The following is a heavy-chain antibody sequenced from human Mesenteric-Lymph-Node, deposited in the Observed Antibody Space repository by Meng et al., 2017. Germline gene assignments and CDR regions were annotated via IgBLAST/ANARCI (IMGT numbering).Heavy chain of an antibody. CDR3: ATSLTCNPNGVCYIRGSTYYYYYYGMDV. CDR1: GYSFTSYG. CDR2: IRPSSGRT. J-gene: IGHJ6*02. Sequence: ASVKVSCKASGYSFTSYGISWVRQAPGQGLEYMGIIRPSSGRTSYAQRFQGRLTMTRDTSTSTVYMELSGLTSEDTAVYYCATSLTCNPNGVCYIRGSTYYYYYYGMDVWGQGTTVTVSS. V-gene: IGHV1-46*01. D-gene: IGHD2-8*01.